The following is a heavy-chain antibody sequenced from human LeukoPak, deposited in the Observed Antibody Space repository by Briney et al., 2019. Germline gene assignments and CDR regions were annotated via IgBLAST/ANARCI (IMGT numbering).Heavy chain of an antibody. J-gene: IGHJ4*02. CDR1: GFTFSSYA. Sequence: GGSLRLSCLASGFTFSSYAMDWVRQAPGQGLQWVSAVGTSADTYYADSVKGRFTVSRDNAKNSLYLQMNGLRAEDTAVYYCAKDESRYCTGDSCYPFDYWGQGTLVTVSA. CDR3: AKDESRYCTGDSCYPFDY. V-gene: IGHV3-69-1*01. CDR2: VGTSADT. D-gene: IGHD2-15*01.